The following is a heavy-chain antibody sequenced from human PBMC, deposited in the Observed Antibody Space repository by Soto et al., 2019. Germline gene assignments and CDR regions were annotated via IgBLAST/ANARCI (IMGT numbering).Heavy chain of an antibody. CDR2: ISGSGGST. CDR1: GFTFSSSA. D-gene: IGHD3-22*01. V-gene: IGHV3-23*01. Sequence: PGGSLRLSCAASGFTFSSSAMSGVRQAPGKGLEWVSAISGSGGSTYYADSVKGRFTISRDNSKNTLYLQMNSLRAEDTAVYYCAKDRYYDSSGYFFDYWGQGTLVTVPQ. J-gene: IGHJ4*02. CDR3: AKDRYYDSSGYFFDY.